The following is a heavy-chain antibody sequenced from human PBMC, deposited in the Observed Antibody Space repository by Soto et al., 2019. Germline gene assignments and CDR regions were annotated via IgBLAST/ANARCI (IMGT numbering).Heavy chain of an antibody. V-gene: IGHV1-18*01. D-gene: IGHD3-10*01. CDR2: ISAYNGNT. J-gene: IGHJ6*02. CDR1: GYTFTSYG. CDR3: ARDSLITMVRDQDV. Sequence: ASVKVSCRASGYTFTSYGISWVRQAPGQGLEWMGWISAYNGNTNYAQKVQGRVTMTTDTSTSAAYMELRSLRSDDTAVYYCARDSLITMVRDQDVWGQGTTVTVSS.